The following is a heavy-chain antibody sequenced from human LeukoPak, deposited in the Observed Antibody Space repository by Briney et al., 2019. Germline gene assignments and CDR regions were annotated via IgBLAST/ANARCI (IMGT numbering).Heavy chain of an antibody. J-gene: IGHJ3*02. Sequence: QTGGSLRLSRAPSVFTFRSYWMSWVRQAPGKGREWVASIKQDGTETYYVDSVKGRFTISRDNAKNSLYLQMNSLRVDDTAMYYCARGDSGWGGGDAFHIWGQGTMVTVSS. CDR1: VFTFRSYW. D-gene: IGHD3-10*01. CDR3: ARGDSGWGGGDAFHI. V-gene: IGHV3-7*01. CDR2: IKQDGTET.